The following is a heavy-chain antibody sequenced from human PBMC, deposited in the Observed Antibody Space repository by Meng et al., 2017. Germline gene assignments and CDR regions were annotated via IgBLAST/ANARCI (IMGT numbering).Heavy chain of an antibody. CDR1: GFTFSSYW. Sequence: GESLKISCAASGFTFSSYWMSWVRQAPGKGLEWVANIKQDGSEKYYVDSVKGRFTISRDNAKNSLYLQMNSLRAEDTAVYYCARDLSQRLVHGGSDWFDPWGQGTLVTVSS. V-gene: IGHV3-7*01. D-gene: IGHD6-13*01. J-gene: IGHJ5*02. CDR3: ARDLSQRLVHGGSDWFDP. CDR2: IKQDGSEK.